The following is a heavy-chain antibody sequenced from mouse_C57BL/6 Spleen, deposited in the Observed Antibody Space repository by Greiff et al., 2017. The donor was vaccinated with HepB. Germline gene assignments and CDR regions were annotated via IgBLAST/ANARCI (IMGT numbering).Heavy chain of an antibody. D-gene: IGHD1-1*01. CDR2: INPSSGYT. CDR3: ARTGSSTVDYFDY. J-gene: IGHJ2*01. V-gene: IGHV1-4*01. CDR1: GYTFTSYT. Sequence: VQLQQSGAELARPGASVKMSCKASGYTFTSYTMHWVNQRPGQGLEWIGYINPSSGYTKYNQKFKDKATLTADKSSSTAYMQLSSLTSEDSAVYYCARTGSSTVDYFDYWGQGTTLTVSS.